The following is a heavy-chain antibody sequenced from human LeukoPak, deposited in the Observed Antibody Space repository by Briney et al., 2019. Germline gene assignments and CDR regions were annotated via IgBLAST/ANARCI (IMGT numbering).Heavy chain of an antibody. D-gene: IGHD3-10*01. CDR3: ARGGTYLPFGY. J-gene: IGHJ4*02. CDR1: GHIFTSYD. V-gene: IGHV1-8*01. Sequence: ASVKVSCKASGHIFTSYDINWVRQATGQGLEWMGWMNANSGDTGYAQKFQGRVTMTRNTSISTAYMELSSLRSEDTAIYYCARGGTYLPFGYWGQGTLVIVSS. CDR2: MNANSGDT.